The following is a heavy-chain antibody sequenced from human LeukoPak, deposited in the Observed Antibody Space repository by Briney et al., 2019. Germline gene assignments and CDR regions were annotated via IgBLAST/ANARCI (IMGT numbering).Heavy chain of an antibody. CDR3: ARGPPVPTYYYDSSGYYPY. V-gene: IGHV3-30*02. D-gene: IGHD3-22*01. J-gene: IGHJ4*02. Sequence: GGSLRLSCAASGFTFSNYGMHWVRQAPGKGLEWVAFIRYDGSNKYYADSVKGRFTISRDNSKNTLYLQMNSLRAEDTAVYYCARGPPVPTYYYDSSGYYPYWGQGTLVTVSS. CDR1: GFTFSNYG. CDR2: IRYDGSNK.